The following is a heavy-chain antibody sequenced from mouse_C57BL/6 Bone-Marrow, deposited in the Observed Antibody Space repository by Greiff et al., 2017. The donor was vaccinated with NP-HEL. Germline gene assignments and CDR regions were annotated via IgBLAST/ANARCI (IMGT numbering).Heavy chain of an antibody. D-gene: IGHD2-4*01. J-gene: IGHJ3*01. CDR3: ARHIYYDHGAY. CDR2: ISSGGSYT. V-gene: IGHV5-6*01. Sequence: DVHLVESGGDLVKPGGSLKLSCAASGFTFSSYGMSWVRQTPDKRLEWVATISSGGSYTYYPDSVKGRFTISRDNAKNTLYLQMSSLKSEDTAMYYCARHIYYDHGAYWGQGTLVTVSA. CDR1: GFTFSSYG.